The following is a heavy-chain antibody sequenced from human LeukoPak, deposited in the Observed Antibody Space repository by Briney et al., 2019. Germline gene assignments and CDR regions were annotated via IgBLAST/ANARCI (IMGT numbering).Heavy chain of an antibody. CDR2: IYYSGST. CDR3: AREGTYGSPSGGAFDI. Sequence: SETLSLTCTVSGGSISRGNDYWSWIRQPPGKGLEWIGYIYYSGSTYYNPSLKSRVTISVDTSKNQFSLKLSSVTAADTAVYHCAREGTYGSPSGGAFDIWGQGTMVTVSS. J-gene: IGHJ3*02. D-gene: IGHD6-6*01. CDR1: GGSISRGNDY. V-gene: IGHV4-30-4*08.